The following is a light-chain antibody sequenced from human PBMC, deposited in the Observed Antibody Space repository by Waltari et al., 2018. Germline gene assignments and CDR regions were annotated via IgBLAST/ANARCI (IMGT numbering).Light chain of an antibody. CDR1: SSDVGSSNL. CDR2: EGT. V-gene: IGLV2-23*01. Sequence: QSALTQPASVSGSPGQSITISCTGTSSDVGSSNLVSWYQHHPGKAPQLMIYEGTKRPSGVSNRFSASTSGNTASLTISGLQAEDEADYHCCSHASTNTILFGGGTKLTVL. CDR3: CSHASTNTIL. J-gene: IGLJ2*01.